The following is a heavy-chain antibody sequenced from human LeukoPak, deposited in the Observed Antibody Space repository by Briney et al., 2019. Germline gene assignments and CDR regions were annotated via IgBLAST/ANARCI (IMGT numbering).Heavy chain of an antibody. J-gene: IGHJ4*02. D-gene: IGHD3-10*01. V-gene: IGHV4-4*02. CDR2: IYHSGST. CDR1: GASISSGYW. CDR3: ARDDTGVIRGIRFHY. Sequence: PSETLSLTCTVSGASISSGYWWSWVRQPPGKGLEWIGEIYHSGSTNYNPSPKSRVIISVDKSKSQFSLKLSSVTAADTAVYYCARDDTGVIRGIRFHYWGQGTLVTVSS.